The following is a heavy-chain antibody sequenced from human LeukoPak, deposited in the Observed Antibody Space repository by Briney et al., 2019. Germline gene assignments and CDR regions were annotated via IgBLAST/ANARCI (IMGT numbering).Heavy chain of an antibody. V-gene: IGHV3-7*01. D-gene: IGHD6-13*01. Sequence: GGSLRLSCAASGYTFSSYWTSWARQAPGKGLEWVANIKQDGSEKYYVDSVKGRFTISRDNAKNSLYLQMNSLRADDTAVYYCARDSSSWWYYFDYWGQGTLVTVPS. CDR3: ARDSSSWWYYFDY. CDR1: GYTFSSYW. CDR2: IKQDGSEK. J-gene: IGHJ4*02.